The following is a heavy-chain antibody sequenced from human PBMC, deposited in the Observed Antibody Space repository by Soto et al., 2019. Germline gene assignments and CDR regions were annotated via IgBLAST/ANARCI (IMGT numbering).Heavy chain of an antibody. J-gene: IGHJ6*02. CDR3: TRDLPITIFGVVIPYYYYGMDV. CDR1: GFTFGDYA. V-gene: IGHV3-49*03. Sequence: GGSLRLSCTASGFTFGDYAMSWFRQAPGKGLEWVGFIRSKAYCGTTEYAASVKGRFTISRDDSKSIAYLQMNSLKTEDTAVYYCTRDLPITIFGVVIPYYYYGMDVWGQGTTVTVSS. CDR2: IRSKAYCGTT. D-gene: IGHD3-3*01.